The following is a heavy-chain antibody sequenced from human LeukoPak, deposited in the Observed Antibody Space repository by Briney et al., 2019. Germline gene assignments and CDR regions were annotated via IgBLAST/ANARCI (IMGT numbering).Heavy chain of an antibody. CDR1: GFTFTSSA. D-gene: IGHD4-17*01. V-gene: IGHV1-58*02. CDR3: AADRYGDYGDAFDI. CDR2: TVVGSGNT. Sequence: SVKVSCKASGFTFTSSAMQWVRQARGQRLEWIGWTVVGSGNTNYAQKFQERVTITRDMSTSTAYMELSSLRSEDTAVYYCAADRYGDYGDAFDIWGQGTMVTVSS. J-gene: IGHJ3*02.